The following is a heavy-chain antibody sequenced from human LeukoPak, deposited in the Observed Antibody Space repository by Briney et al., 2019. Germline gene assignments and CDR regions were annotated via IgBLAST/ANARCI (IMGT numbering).Heavy chain of an antibody. J-gene: IGHJ4*02. D-gene: IGHD6-6*01. CDR3: AKDPGSIAAPHDY. CDR1: GFSFSSHW. V-gene: IGHV3-7*03. Sequence: GGSLRLSCGASGFSFSSHWMRWVRQAPGKGLEWVANIKEDGSEKNYVDSVKGRFTISRDNSKNTLYLQMNSLRAEDTAVYYCAKDPGSIAAPHDYWGQGTLVTVSS. CDR2: IKEDGSEK.